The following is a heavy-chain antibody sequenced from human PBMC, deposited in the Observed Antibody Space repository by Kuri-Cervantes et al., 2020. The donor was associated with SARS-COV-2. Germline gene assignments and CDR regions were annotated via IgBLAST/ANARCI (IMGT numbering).Heavy chain of an antibody. J-gene: IGHJ4*02. V-gene: IGHV3-15*01. CDR3: TTDYRAMVPQQPYPFDY. CDR1: GFTFSDYY. CDR2: IKSKTDGGTT. Sequence: GGSLRLSCAASGFTFSDYYMSWIRQAPGKGLEWVGRIKSKTDGGTTDYAAPVKGRFTISRDDSKNTLYLQMNSLKTEDTAVYYCTTDYRAMVPQQPYPFDYWGQGTLVTVSS. D-gene: IGHD3-10*01.